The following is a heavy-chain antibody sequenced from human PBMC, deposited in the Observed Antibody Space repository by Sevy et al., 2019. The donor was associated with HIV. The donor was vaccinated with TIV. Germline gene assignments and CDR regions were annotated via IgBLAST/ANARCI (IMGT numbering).Heavy chain of an antibody. CDR2: ISYDGSNK. J-gene: IGHJ4*02. D-gene: IGHD6-6*01. CDR1: GFTFSSYA. V-gene: IGHV3-30-3*01. Sequence: GGSLRPSCAASGFTFSSYAMHWVRQAPGKGLEWVAVISYDGSNKYYADSVKGRFTISRDNSKNTLYLQMNSLRAEDTAVYYCAREGGEIAARPDQLPFDYWGQGTLVTVSS. CDR3: AREGGEIAARPDQLPFDY.